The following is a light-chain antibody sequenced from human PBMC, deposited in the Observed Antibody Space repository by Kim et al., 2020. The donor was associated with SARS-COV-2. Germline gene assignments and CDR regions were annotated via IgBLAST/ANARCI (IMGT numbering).Light chain of an antibody. Sequence: DIQMTQSPSSLSASVGDRVTITCRASQDISNHLAWFQQIPGKAPKPLIYAASNLQGGVPARFGGSGSGTQFTLTIGSLQPEDVATYYCQQFRFYPPTFGGGTKLEI. CDR3: QQFRFYPPT. J-gene: IGKJ4*01. CDR2: AAS. V-gene: IGKV1-16*01. CDR1: QDISNH.